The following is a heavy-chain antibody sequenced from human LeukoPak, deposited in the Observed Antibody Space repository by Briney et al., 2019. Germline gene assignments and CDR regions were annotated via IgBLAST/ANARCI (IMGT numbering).Heavy chain of an antibody. Sequence: GGSLRLSCAASGFTFSSYGMDWVRQAPGKGLEWVSSISSSSSYIYYADSVKGRFTISRDNAKNSLYLQMNSLRAEDTAVYYCAREGVYYYDSSGYYSTFDYWGQGTLVTVSS. CDR3: AREGVYYYDSSGYYSTFDY. CDR1: GFTFSSYG. D-gene: IGHD3-22*01. CDR2: ISSSSSYI. J-gene: IGHJ4*02. V-gene: IGHV3-21*01.